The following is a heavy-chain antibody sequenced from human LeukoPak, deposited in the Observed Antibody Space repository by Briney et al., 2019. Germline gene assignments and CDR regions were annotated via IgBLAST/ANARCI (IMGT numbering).Heavy chain of an antibody. CDR1: RFSFRSYD. J-gene: IGHJ1*01. Sequence: GGSLRLSCAASRFSFRSYDMHWVRQAPGKGLEWVAVISYDGSNKYYADSVKGRFTTSRDNSKNTLYLQMNSLRAEDTAVYYCAKDRIVQYFQHWGQGTLVTVSS. CDR2: ISYDGSNK. CDR3: AKDRIVQYFQH. D-gene: IGHD2-15*01. V-gene: IGHV3-30*18.